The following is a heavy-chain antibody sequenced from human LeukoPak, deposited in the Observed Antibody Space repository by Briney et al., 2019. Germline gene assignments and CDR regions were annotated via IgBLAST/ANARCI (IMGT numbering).Heavy chain of an antibody. J-gene: IGHJ4*02. V-gene: IGHV3-21*01. D-gene: IGHD5-12*01. CDR2: ISSSSSYI. CDR1: GFTFSSYA. CDR3: ARDSPHWSGYDEGSFDY. Sequence: GWSVRLSCAASGFTFSSYAMSWVRQAPGKGLEWVSSISSSSSYIYYADSVKGRFTISRDNAKNSLYLQMNSLRAEDTAVYYCARDSPHWSGYDEGSFDYWGQGTLVTVSS.